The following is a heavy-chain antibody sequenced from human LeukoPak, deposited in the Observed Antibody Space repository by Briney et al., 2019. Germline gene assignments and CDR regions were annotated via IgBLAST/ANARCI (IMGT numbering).Heavy chain of an antibody. J-gene: IGHJ6*02. D-gene: IGHD2-2*01. Sequence: SETLSLTCTVSGGSVSSGSYYWSWIRQPPGNGLEWIGYIYYSGITNYNPSLKSRVTMSVDTSKNQFSLNLSSVTAADTAVYYCARDSRYCNSISCYGRPGYYGLDVWGQGTTVTVSS. V-gene: IGHV4-61*01. CDR3: ARDSRYCNSISCYGRPGYYGLDV. CDR2: IYYSGIT. CDR1: GGSVSSGSYY.